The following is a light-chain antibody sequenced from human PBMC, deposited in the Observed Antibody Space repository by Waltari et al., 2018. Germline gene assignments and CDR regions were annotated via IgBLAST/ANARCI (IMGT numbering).Light chain of an antibody. Sequence: VALTQSPATLSVSPGESANISCRASQSVSSNLAWYQQKPGQAPRLLIYDASTRASSIPAKFRGSGSGTDFTLTINSLQSEDSATYYCQQYNRWPPITFGQGTRLEI. CDR1: QSVSSN. V-gene: IGKV3-15*01. CDR3: QQYNRWPPIT. J-gene: IGKJ5*01. CDR2: DAS.